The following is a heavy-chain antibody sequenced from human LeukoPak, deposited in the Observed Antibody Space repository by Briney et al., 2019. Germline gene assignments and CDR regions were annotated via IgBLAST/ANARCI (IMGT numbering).Heavy chain of an antibody. J-gene: IGHJ6*03. CDR2: INPNSGGT. CDR3: ARDCMVRGVPCNYYYMDV. V-gene: IGHV1-2*02. D-gene: IGHD3-10*01. CDR1: GYTFTGYY. Sequence: PAASVKVSCKASGYTFTGYYMHWVRQAPGQGLEWMGWINPNSGGTNYAQKFQGRVTMTRDTSISTAYMELSRLRSDDTAVYYCARDCMVRGVPCNYYYMDVWGKGTTVTVSS.